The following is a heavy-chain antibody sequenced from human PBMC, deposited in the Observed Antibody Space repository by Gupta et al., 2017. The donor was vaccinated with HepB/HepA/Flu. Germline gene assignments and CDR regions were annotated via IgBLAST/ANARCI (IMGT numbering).Heavy chain of an antibody. CDR2: INPIGGST. D-gene: IGHD4/OR15-4a*01. CDR1: GYSFTAYY. Sequence: QVQLVQSGAEVKGPGASVKISCPASGYSFTAYYIHWVRQAPGQGLEWMGIINPIGGSTAYEQKCQGRMIMTRDTSTSTVYMELSSLRSEETEVYFCTRARPQYDETTDYNGFDFWGPGTMVTVSS. CDR3: TRARPQYDETTDYNGFDF. J-gene: IGHJ3*01. V-gene: IGHV1-46*01.